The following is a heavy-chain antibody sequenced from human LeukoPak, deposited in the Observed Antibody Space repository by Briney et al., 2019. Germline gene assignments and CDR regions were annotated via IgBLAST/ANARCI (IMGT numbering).Heavy chain of an antibody. CDR2: IYYSGST. D-gene: IGHD4-23*01. CDR1: GGSISSSSYY. CDR3: ARPDYGGNSYAFDI. V-gene: IGHV4-39*01. Sequence: PSQTLPLTCTVSGGSISSSSYYWGWIRQPPGKGLEWIGSIYYSGSTYYNPSLKSRVTISVDTSKNQFSLKLSSVTAADTAVYYCARPDYGGNSYAFDIWGQGTMVTVSS. J-gene: IGHJ3*02.